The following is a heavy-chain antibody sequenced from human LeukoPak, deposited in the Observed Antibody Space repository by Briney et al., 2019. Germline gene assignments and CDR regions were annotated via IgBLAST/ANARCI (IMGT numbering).Heavy chain of an antibody. Sequence: SETQSLTCTVSGGSISSGSYYWSWIRQPAGKGLEWIGRIYTSGSTNYNPSLKSRVTISVDTSKNQFSLKLSSVTAADTAVYYCARAEYCSSTSCYSQDAFDIWGQGTMVTVSS. V-gene: IGHV4-61*02. J-gene: IGHJ3*02. CDR3: ARAEYCSSTSCYSQDAFDI. CDR1: GGSISSGSYY. D-gene: IGHD2-2*01. CDR2: IYTSGST.